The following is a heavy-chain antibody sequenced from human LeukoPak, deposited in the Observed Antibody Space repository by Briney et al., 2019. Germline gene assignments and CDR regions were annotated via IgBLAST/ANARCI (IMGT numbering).Heavy chain of an antibody. D-gene: IGHD3-16*01. J-gene: IGHJ4*02. CDR3: AKIPQVATYTVPNFDF. CDR2: VSGSGGSP. CDR1: GLSVSSFG. Sequence: GGTLRLSCAASGLSVSSFGMSWVRQAPGKGLEWVSAVSGSGGSPYYADSVKGRFTISRDNSKITLSLQMNSLRAEDTAVYYCAKIPQVATYTVPNFDFWGQGTLVTVSS. V-gene: IGHV3-23*01.